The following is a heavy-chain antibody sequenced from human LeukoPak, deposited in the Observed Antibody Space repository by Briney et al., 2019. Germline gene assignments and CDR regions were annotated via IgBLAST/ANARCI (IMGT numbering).Heavy chain of an antibody. V-gene: IGHV3-74*01. CDR3: AALEDDYADY. J-gene: IGHJ4*02. CDR1: GFTFSRYW. Sequence: GGSLRLSCAASGFTFSRYWMHWVRQAPGQGLVWVSRINSHGSSTNYAGSVKGRFTISRDNAKNTLYLQMNTLRVEDTAVYYCAALEDDYADYWGQGTLVTVSS. D-gene: IGHD2-15*01. CDR2: INSHGSST.